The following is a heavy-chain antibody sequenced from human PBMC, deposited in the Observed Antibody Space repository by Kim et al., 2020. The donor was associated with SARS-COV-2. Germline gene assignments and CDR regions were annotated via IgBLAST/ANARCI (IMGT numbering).Heavy chain of an antibody. V-gene: IGHV4-59*01. D-gene: IGHD3-9*01. Sequence: SRVTITVDTSKNQFSLKLSSVTAADTAVYYCARTLRYFDWLLSPGGYFDYWGQGTLVTVSS. J-gene: IGHJ4*02. CDR3: ARTLRYFDWLLSPGGYFDY.